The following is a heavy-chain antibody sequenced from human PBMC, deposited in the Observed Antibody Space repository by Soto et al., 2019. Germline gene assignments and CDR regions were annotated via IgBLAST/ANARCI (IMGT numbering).Heavy chain of an antibody. CDR3: AKRDPSGSYYFDY. Sequence: EVQLLESGGSLVQPGGSLRLSCAASGFPFSNYAMSWIRQAPGKGLEWVSNIISTGASTYYADSVKGRFTVSRDNSKKTLFLQMNSLRAEDTAVYYCAKRDPSGSYYFDYWGQGALVTVSS. V-gene: IGHV3-23*01. CDR1: GFPFSNYA. J-gene: IGHJ4*02. D-gene: IGHD6-19*01. CDR2: IISTGAST.